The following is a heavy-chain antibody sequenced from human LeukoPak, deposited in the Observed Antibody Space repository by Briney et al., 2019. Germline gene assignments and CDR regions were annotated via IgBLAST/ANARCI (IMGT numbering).Heavy chain of an antibody. J-gene: IGHJ4*02. D-gene: IGHD3/OR15-3a*01. CDR1: GFTFSSYS. CDR3: ARDPWTSDY. CDR2: ISSSSSYI. Sequence: GGSLRLSCAASGFTFSSYSMNWVRQAPGEGLEWVSSISSSSSYIYYADSVEGRFTISRDNAKNSLYLQMNSLRAEDTAVYYCARDPWTSDYWGQGTLVTVSS. V-gene: IGHV3-21*04.